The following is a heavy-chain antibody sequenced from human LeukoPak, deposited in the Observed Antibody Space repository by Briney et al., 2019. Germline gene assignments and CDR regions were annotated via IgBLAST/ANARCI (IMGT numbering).Heavy chain of an antibody. CDR1: GFTFSSYS. J-gene: IGHJ4*02. V-gene: IGHV3-23*01. Sequence: GGSLRLSCAASGFTFSSYSMNWVRQAPGKGLEWVSAISGSGGSTYYADSVKGRFTISRDNSKNTLYLQMNSLRAEDTAVYYCAKTLHITMVRGVCYFDYWGQGTLVTVSS. CDR2: ISGSGGST. D-gene: IGHD3-10*01. CDR3: AKTLHITMVRGVCYFDY.